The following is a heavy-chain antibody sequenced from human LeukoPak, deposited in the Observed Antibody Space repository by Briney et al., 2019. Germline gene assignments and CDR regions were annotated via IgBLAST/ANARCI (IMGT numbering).Heavy chain of an antibody. J-gene: IGHJ3*02. CDR1: GFAFNNYA. CDR3: ARDSGSSWYSIGTTNSDI. V-gene: IGHV3-30*01. CDR2: ISYDGSKK. D-gene: IGHD6-13*01. Sequence: GGSLRLSCAAPGFAFNNYAMHWVRQAPGKGLEWVAVISYDGSKKYYADFVKGRFTISRDNSKNTLYLQTNSLRPEDTAVYYCARDSGSSWYSIGTTNSDIWGQGAMVTVSS.